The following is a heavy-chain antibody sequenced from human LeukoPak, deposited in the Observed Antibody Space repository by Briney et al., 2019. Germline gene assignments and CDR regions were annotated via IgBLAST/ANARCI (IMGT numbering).Heavy chain of an antibody. Sequence: GESLKISCKGPGYSFTSYWIGWVRQMPGKGLEWMGIIYPGDSDTRYSPSFQGQVTISADKSISTAYLQWSSLKASDTAMYYCARMVGSGWYGNYFDYWGQGTLVTVSS. V-gene: IGHV5-51*01. CDR1: GYSFTSYW. CDR2: IYPGDSDT. CDR3: ARMVGSGWYGNYFDY. J-gene: IGHJ4*02. D-gene: IGHD6-19*01.